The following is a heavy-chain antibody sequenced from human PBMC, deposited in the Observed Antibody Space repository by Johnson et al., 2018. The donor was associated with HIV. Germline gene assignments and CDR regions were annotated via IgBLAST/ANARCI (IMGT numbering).Heavy chain of an antibody. V-gene: IGHV3-30*04. CDR2: ISYDGSDK. CDR3: AKDRSMDDAFDV. D-gene: IGHD1-26*01. CDR1: GFTFSSYA. Sequence: QVQLVESGGGLVQPGGSLRLSCAASGFTFSSYAFHWVRQAPAKGLEWVASISYDGSDKYHADSVKGRFTISRDNSKNTLYLQMNSLRAEDTAVYYCAKDRSMDDAFDVWGQGTMVTVSS. J-gene: IGHJ3*01.